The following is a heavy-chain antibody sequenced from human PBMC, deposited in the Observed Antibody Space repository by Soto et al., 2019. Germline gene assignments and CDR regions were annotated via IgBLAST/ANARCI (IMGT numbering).Heavy chain of an antibody. D-gene: IGHD3-10*01. CDR3: ARAYYYGSGRGLDI. Sequence: PTLVNPTYTLTLTCTFSGFSLSTGEMCVNWIRQPPGKALEWLARIDWEDDKYYTTSLKTRLTISKDTSKNQVVLRMTNMDPVDTATYYCARAYYYGSGRGLDIWGQGTMVT. CDR2: IDWEDDK. CDR1: GFSLSTGEMC. V-gene: IGHV2-70*11. J-gene: IGHJ3*02.